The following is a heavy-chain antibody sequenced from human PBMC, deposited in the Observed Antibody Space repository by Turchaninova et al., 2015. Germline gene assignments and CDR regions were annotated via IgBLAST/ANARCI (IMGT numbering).Heavy chain of an antibody. CDR3: GSRRPYGGISGHFDC. CDR1: GFSLSTTGVG. J-gene: IGHJ4*02. D-gene: IGHD4-23*01. Sequence: QITLKESGPTLVKPTQTLTLTCTFSGFSLSTTGVGVGWIRQPPGKALEWLALIYWDDDKRYSPARKGRLTITKDTSKNQVVLTMTNMDPVDTATYYCGSRRPYGGISGHFDCWGQGTLVTVSS. CDR2: IYWDDDK. V-gene: IGHV2-5*02.